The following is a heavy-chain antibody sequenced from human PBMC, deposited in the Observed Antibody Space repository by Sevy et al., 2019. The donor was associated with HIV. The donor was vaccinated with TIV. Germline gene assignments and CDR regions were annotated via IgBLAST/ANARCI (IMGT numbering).Heavy chain of an antibody. V-gene: IGHV1-2*06. Sequence: ASVKVSCKASGYTFTGYYVHWVRQAPGQGLEWVGRISPNSGDTDYAQKFQDRVTMTRVTSISIVYMALSRLRSDDTAMYYCARDSYNPYYYDSSGYCAFDIWGQGTMVTVSS. D-gene: IGHD3-22*01. CDR2: ISPNSGDT. CDR3: ARDSYNPYYYDSSGYCAFDI. J-gene: IGHJ3*02. CDR1: GYTFTGYY.